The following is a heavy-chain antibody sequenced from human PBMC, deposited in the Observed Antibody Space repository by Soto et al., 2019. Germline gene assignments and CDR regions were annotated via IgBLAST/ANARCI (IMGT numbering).Heavy chain of an antibody. CDR3: AASCVGCGGFNYYGMDV. Sequence: SETLSLTCSVSGASISSGGYYWNWIRQHPGKGLEGIGYIYYSRTTYYNQSLKNRVNISVDTSKKQFSMKLSSETAAKTTANYCAASCVGCGGFNYYGMDVWGQGTTVT. D-gene: IGHD2-21*01. CDR1: GASISSGGYY. J-gene: IGHJ6*02. V-gene: IGHV4-31*03. CDR2: IYYSRTT.